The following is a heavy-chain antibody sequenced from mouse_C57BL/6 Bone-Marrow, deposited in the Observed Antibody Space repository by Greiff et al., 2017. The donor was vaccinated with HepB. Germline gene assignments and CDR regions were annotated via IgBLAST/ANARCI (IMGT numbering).Heavy chain of an antibody. V-gene: IGHV5-4*01. CDR3: AREDYASFAY. Sequence: EVHLVESGGGLVKPGASLKLSCAASGFTFSSYAMSWVRQTPEKRLEWVATISDGGSYTYYPDNVKGRFTISRDNAKNNLYLQMSHLKSEDTAMYYCAREDYASFAYWGQGTLVTVTA. J-gene: IGHJ3*01. CDR2: ISDGGSYT. CDR1: GFTFSSYA. D-gene: IGHD2-4*01.